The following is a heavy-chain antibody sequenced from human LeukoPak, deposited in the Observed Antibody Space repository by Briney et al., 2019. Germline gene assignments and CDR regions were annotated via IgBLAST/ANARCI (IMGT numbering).Heavy chain of an antibody. Sequence: GGSLRLSCAASGFTFSSYWMSWVRQASGKGLEWVANIKQDGSEKYYVDSVKGRFTISRDNAKNSLYLQMNSLRAEDTAVYYCARDTLNSSSWYESYNWFDPWGQGTLVTVSS. CDR3: ARDTLNSSSWYESYNWFDP. D-gene: IGHD6-13*01. J-gene: IGHJ5*02. CDR1: GFTFSSYW. CDR2: IKQDGSEK. V-gene: IGHV3-7*01.